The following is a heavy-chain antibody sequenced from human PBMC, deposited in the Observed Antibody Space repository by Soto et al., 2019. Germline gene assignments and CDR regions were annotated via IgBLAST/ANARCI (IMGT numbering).Heavy chain of an antibody. J-gene: IGHJ6*02. CDR1: GFTFSSYA. V-gene: IGHV3-23*01. Sequence: GGSLRLSCAASGFTFSSYAMSWVRQAPGKGLEWVSAISGSGGSTYYADSVKGRFTISRDNSKNTLYLQMNSLRAEDTAVYYCAKGQLVRAVTQKKYYYYYYGMDVWGQGTTVTVSS. D-gene: IGHD6-13*01. CDR3: AKGQLVRAVTQKKYYYYYYGMDV. CDR2: ISGSGGST.